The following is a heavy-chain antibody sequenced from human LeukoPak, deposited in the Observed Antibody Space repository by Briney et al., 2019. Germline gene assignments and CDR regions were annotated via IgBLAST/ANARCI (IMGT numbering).Heavy chain of an antibody. Sequence: ALRLSCAASGFTFDDYAMHWVRQAPGKGLEWVSGISWNSGSIGYADSVKGRLTISRDNAKNSLYLQMNSLRAEDTALYYCAKGAGYSYGHGYFDYWGQGTLVTVSS. V-gene: IGHV3-9*01. CDR2: ISWNSGSI. CDR1: GFTFDDYA. J-gene: IGHJ4*02. D-gene: IGHD5-18*01. CDR3: AKGAGYSYGHGYFDY.